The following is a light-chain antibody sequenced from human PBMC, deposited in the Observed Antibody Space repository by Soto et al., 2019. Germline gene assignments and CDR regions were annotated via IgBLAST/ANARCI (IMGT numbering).Light chain of an antibody. CDR3: QQLNSYL. CDR1: QGISSY. Sequence: DIQLTQSPSFLSASVGDRVTITCRASQGISSYLAWYQQKPGKAPKLLIYAASTLQSGVPSRFSGSGSGTEFTLTISSPQPEDFATYYCQQLNSYLFGPGTKVDIK. J-gene: IGKJ3*01. CDR2: AAS. V-gene: IGKV1-9*01.